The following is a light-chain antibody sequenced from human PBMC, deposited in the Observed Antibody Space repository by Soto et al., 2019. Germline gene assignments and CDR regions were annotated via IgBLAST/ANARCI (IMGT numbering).Light chain of an antibody. V-gene: IGKV1-39*01. CDR2: AAS. Sequence: DIQMTQSPSSLSASVGDRVTITCRASQSISSYLNWYQQKPGKAPKLLSYAASSLQSGVPSRFSGSGYGTEFTLTVSSLQPEDFATYYCQQSYSNPTWTFGQGTKVDVK. CDR1: QSISSY. CDR3: QQSYSNPTWT. J-gene: IGKJ1*01.